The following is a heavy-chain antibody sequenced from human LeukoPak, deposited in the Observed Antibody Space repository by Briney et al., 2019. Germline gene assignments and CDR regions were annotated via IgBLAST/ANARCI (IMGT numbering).Heavy chain of an antibody. J-gene: IGHJ6*02. Sequence: SETLSLTCTVSGGSISSYYWSWIRQPPGKGLEWIGYIYYSGSTNYNPSLKSRVTISVDTSKNQFSLKLSSVTAADTAVYYCARAPGDLQFQYYYYGMDVWGQGTTVTVSS. V-gene: IGHV4-59*12. CDR1: GGSISSYY. CDR2: IYYSGST. D-gene: IGHD3-10*01. CDR3: ARAPGDLQFQYYYYGMDV.